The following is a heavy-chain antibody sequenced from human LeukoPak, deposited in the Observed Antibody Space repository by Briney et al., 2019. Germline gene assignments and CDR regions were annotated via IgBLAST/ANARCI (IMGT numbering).Heavy chain of an antibody. V-gene: IGHV3-21*01. D-gene: IGHD6-13*01. Sequence: GGSLRLSCAASGFTFSSYSMNWVRQAPGKGLEWVSSISSSSSYIYYADSVKGRFTISRDNAKNSLYLQMNSLRAEDTAVYYCARLARSSWLENAFDIWGQGTMVTVSS. CDR2: ISSSSSYI. CDR1: GFTFSSYS. CDR3: ARLARSSWLENAFDI. J-gene: IGHJ3*02.